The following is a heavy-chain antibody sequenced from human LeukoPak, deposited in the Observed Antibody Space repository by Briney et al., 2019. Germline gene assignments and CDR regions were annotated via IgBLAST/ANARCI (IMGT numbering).Heavy chain of an antibody. J-gene: IGHJ4*02. CDR1: GFTFSNYY. V-gene: IGHV3-11*04. CDR2: FSSSDDTI. D-gene: IGHD2-2*01. CDR3: AKDEGIVVVPAALYYFDY. Sequence: GGSLRLSCAASGFTFSNYYMSWIRQAPGKGLEWVSYFSSSDDTIYFADSVRGRFTISRDNAKNSLYLQMNSLRADDTAVYYCAKDEGIVVVPAALYYFDYWGQGTLVTVSS.